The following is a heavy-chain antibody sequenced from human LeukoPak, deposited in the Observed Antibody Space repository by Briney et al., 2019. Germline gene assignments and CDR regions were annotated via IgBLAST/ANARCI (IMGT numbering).Heavy chain of an antibody. CDR3: AGNPGGSYYDRSGSVTNI. V-gene: IGHV4-59*01. CDR2: IYYSGST. D-gene: IGHD3-22*01. Sequence: SETLSLTCTVSGGSISSYYWSWMRQPPTKGLEWIGHIYYSGSTNYNPSLTSRVTISADTSKNQLSLTLSSVTAADTAIYYCAGNPGGSYYDRSGSVTNIWGQGTMVT. CDR1: GGSISSYY. J-gene: IGHJ3*02.